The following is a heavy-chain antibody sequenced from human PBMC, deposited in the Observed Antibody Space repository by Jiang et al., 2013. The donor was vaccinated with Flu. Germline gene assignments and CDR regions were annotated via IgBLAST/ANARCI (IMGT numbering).Heavy chain of an antibody. CDR2: VGIGGGPT. Sequence: LLESGGALVQPGGSLRLSCAASEFTFSSYAMNWVRQAPGKGLEWVSTVGIGGGPTYYADSVKGRFTISRDDSKSTLYLQMNSLRAEDTAVYYCAKYRVPSRYMDVWGRETTVTVSS. V-gene: IGHV3-23*01. CDR1: EFTFSSYA. J-gene: IGHJ6*03. CDR3: AKYRVPSRYMDV. D-gene: IGHD5/OR15-5a*01.